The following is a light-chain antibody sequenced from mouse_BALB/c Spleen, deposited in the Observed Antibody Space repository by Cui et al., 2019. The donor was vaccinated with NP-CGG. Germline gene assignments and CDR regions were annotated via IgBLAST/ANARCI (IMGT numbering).Light chain of an antibody. J-gene: IGLJ1*01. CDR2: GTN. Sequence: QAVVTQASALTTSPGETVTLTCSSSTGAVTTINYANWVQEKPDHLFTGLIGGTNNRPPGVPARFSGSLIGDKAALTITGARTEDEAIYFCALWYSNHWVFGGGTKLTVL. CDR1: TGAVTTINY. V-gene: IGLV1*01. CDR3: ALWYSNHWV.